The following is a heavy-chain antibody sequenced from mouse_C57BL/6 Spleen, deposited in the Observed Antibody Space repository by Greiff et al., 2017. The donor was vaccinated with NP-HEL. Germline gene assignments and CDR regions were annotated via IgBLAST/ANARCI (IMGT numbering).Heavy chain of an antibody. V-gene: IGHV5-4*01. CDR1: GFTFSSYA. CDR3: ARERDDYDGTGWYCDV. CDR2: ISDGGSYT. J-gene: IGHJ1*03. D-gene: IGHD2-4*01. Sequence: EVQRVESGGGLVKPGGSLKLSCAASGFTFSSYAMSWVRQTPEKRLEWVATISDGGSYTYYPDNVKGRFTISRDNAKNNLYLQMSHLKSEDTAMYDCARERDDYDGTGWYCDVWGTGTTVTVSS.